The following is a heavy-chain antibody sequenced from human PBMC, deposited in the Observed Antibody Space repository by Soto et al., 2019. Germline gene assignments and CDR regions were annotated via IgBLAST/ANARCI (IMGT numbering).Heavy chain of an antibody. D-gene: IGHD6-19*01. CDR3: AKDRDSSGWPYYFDY. CDR1: GFTFSSYA. Sequence: EVQLLESGGGLVQPGGSLRLSCAASGFTFSSYAMSWVRQAPGKGLEWVSAISGSGGSTHYADSVKGRFTNSRDNSKNTLYLQMSSLRAEDTAVYYCAKDRDSSGWPYYFDYWGQGTLVTVSS. J-gene: IGHJ4*02. V-gene: IGHV3-23*01. CDR2: ISGSGGST.